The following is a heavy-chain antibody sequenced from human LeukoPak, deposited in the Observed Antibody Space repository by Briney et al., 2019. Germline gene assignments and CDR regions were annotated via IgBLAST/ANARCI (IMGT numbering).Heavy chain of an antibody. D-gene: IGHD3-16*01. CDR2: INPNSGGT. CDR3: ATPRGGVMTRLDY. CDR1: GYTFTGYY. V-gene: IGHV1-2*02. J-gene: IGHJ4*02. Sequence: ASVKVSCKASGYTFTGYYMHWVRQAPGQGLEWMGWINPNSGGTNYAQKFQGRVTMTRDTSISTAYMELSSLRSEDTAVYSCATPRGGVMTRLDYWGQGTLVTVSS.